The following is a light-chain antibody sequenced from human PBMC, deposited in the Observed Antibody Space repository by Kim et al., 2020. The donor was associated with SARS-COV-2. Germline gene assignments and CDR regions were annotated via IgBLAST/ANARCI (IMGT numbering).Light chain of an antibody. Sequence: VSPGQTASITCSGDKLGDKYACWYQQKPGQSPVLVIYQDSKRPSGIPERFSGSNSGNTATLTISGTQAMDEADYFCQAWDSSTVVFGGGTKLTVL. CDR1: KLGDKY. CDR3: QAWDSSTVV. J-gene: IGLJ2*01. CDR2: QDS. V-gene: IGLV3-1*01.